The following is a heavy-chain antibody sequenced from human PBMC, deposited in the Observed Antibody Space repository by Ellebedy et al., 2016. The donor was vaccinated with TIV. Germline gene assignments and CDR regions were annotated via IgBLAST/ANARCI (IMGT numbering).Heavy chain of an antibody. V-gene: IGHV4-30-4*01. CDR2: IYYSGST. Sequence: LRLSXTVSGGSISSGDYYWSWIRQPPGKGLEWIGYIYYSGSTYYNPSLKSRVTISVDTSKNQFSLKLSSVTAADTAVYYCARGVMGWGYWGQGTLVTVSS. D-gene: IGHD2-21*01. J-gene: IGHJ4*02. CDR3: ARGVMGWGY. CDR1: GGSISSGDYY.